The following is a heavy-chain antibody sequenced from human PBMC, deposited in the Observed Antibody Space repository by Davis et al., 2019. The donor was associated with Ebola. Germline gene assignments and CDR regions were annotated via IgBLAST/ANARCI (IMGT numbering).Heavy chain of an antibody. Sequence: SVPVPCQASLGLFRGHAVIRVRQAPRQQLEWISGLIPIFGTTNYAQKFQGRVTITADKSTSTAYMELSSLRAENTAVYYCAREGSSSPDPFYYYYGMDGWGQGTTVTVSS. CDR3: AREGSSSPDPFYYYYGMDG. CDR1: LGLFRGHA. J-gene: IGHJ6*02. CDR2: LIPIFGTT. D-gene: IGHD6-6*01. V-gene: IGHV1-69*06.